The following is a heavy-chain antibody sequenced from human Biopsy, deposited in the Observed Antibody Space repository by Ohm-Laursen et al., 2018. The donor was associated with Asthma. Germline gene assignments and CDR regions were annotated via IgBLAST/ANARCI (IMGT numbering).Heavy chain of an antibody. V-gene: IGHV4-34*01. CDR1: RGPFRGYV. CDR3: ASGPQWSGLDI. CDR2: IPQGGAT. D-gene: IGHD2-8*01. J-gene: IGHJ6*02. Sequence: SETLSLPCALNRGPFRGYVWARIRQPPGKGLEWIGEIPQGGATTVNPSLKSRVTISRGPSKSQLYLRLRSLTGADTAVYYCASGPQWSGLDIWGQGTTVTVSS.